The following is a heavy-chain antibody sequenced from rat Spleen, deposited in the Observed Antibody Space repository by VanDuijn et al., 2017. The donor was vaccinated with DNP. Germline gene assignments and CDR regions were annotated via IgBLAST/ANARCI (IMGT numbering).Heavy chain of an antibody. J-gene: IGHJ2*01. D-gene: IGHD1-8*01. CDR1: GFSLTSYG. Sequence: QVQLKESGPGLVQPSQTLSLTCTVSGFSLTSYGVSWVRQPPGKGLEWIAAISSGGSTYYRDSVKGRFTISRDNAENTVFLQMNSLTSEDTATYYCGEWGPHTVATGNWGQGVMVTVSS. V-gene: IGHV2S12*01. CDR3: GEWGPHTVATGN. CDR2: ISSGGST.